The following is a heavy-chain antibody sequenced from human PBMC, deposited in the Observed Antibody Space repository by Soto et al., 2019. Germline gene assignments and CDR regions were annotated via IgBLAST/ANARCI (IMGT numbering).Heavy chain of an antibody. J-gene: IGHJ4*02. CDR1: GFTFSSYG. Sequence: QVQLVESGGGVVQPGRSLRLSCAASGFTFSSYGMHWVRQAPGKGLEWVAVISYDGSNKYYADSVKGRFTISRDNSKNMLYLQMNSLRAEDTAVYYCAKDRGSSGWREYYFDYWGQGTLVTVSS. V-gene: IGHV3-30*18. CDR2: ISYDGSNK. CDR3: AKDRGSSGWREYYFDY. D-gene: IGHD6-19*01.